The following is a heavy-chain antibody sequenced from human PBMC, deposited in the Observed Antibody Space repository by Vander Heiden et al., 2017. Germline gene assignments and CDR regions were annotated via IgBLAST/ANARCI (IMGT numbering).Heavy chain of an antibody. CDR2: ISYDGSNK. CDR1: GFTFSSYA. V-gene: IGHV3-30-3*01. Sequence: QVQLVESGGGVVQPGRSLSLSCAASGFTFSSYAMHWVRQAPGKGLEWVAVISYDGSNKYYADSVKGRFTISRDNSKNTLYLQMNSLRAEDTAVYYCARAPYDFWSGYYTGWFDPWGQGTLVTVSS. J-gene: IGHJ5*02. CDR3: ARAPYDFWSGYYTGWFDP. D-gene: IGHD3-3*01.